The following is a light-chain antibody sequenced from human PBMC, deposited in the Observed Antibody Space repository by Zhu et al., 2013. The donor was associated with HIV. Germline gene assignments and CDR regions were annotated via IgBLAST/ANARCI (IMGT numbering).Light chain of an antibody. J-gene: IGKJ1*01. CDR3: QQRSSWPQT. CDR2: DAS. CDR1: QSVSSY. Sequence: EIVMTQFPVTLSLSPGERATLSCRATQSVSSYLAWYQQKPGQAPRLLIYDASNRATGIPARFSGSGSGTDFTLTISSLEPEDFVVYYCQQRSSWPQTFGQGTKVEIK. V-gene: IGKV3-11*01.